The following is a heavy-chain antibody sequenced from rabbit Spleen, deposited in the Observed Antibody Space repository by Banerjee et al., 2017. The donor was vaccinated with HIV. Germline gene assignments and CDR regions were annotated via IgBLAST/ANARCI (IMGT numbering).Heavy chain of an antibody. J-gene: IGHJ4*01. D-gene: IGHD4-1*01. CDR1: GFSFSSNA. Sequence: QSLEESGGDLVKPGASLTLTCTASGFSFSSNAVCWVRQAPGKGLELIACIAAISSGNTWYANWVNGRFTISKTSSTTVTLQMASLTAADTATYFCATDIVTSGYPCVFNLWGQGTLVTVS. V-gene: IGHV1S40*01. CDR3: ATDIVTSGYPCVFNL. CDR2: IAAISSGNT.